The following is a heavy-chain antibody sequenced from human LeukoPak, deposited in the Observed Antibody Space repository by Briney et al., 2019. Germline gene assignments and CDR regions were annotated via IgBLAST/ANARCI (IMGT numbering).Heavy chain of an antibody. D-gene: IGHD3-22*01. CDR1: GFTFSRYS. J-gene: IGHJ5*02. CDR3: ARDPSPGYYDSSGYYLS. CDR2: ISSSGSYI. Sequence: PGGSLRLSCVPSGFTFSRYSMNWVRQAPGKGLEWVSSISSSGSYIYYADSVKGRFTISRDNAQNSLYLQMNSLRAEDTAVYYCARDPSPGYYDSSGYYLSWGQGTLVTVSS. V-gene: IGHV3-21*01.